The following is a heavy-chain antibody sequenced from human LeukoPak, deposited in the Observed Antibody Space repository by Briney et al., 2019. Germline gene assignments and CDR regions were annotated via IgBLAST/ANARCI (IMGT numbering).Heavy chain of an antibody. Sequence: SSETLSLTCAVYGGSFSGYYWSWIRQPPGKGLEWIGEINHSGSTNYNPSLKSRVTISVDTSKNKFSLKLSSVTAADTAVYYCARGEGYSSPFDYWGQGTLVTVSS. CDR2: INHSGST. CDR3: ARGEGYSSPFDY. CDR1: GGSFSGYY. D-gene: IGHD6-13*01. J-gene: IGHJ4*02. V-gene: IGHV4-34*01.